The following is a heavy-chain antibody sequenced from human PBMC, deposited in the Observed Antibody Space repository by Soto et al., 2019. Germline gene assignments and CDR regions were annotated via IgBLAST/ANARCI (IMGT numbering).Heavy chain of an antibody. J-gene: IGHJ5*01. V-gene: IGHV3-23*01. CDR1: GFTFSSYA. CDR2: ISGSGATT. CDR3: AKLRYFDWSAYNWFEY. D-gene: IGHD3-9*01. Sequence: GGSLRLSCAAAGFTFSSYAMTWVRPAPGKGLEWVSGISGSGATTSYADSVKGRFTVSRDNSKNTLYLQMNSLRVEDTAVYHCAKLRYFDWSAYNWFEYWGQGTPVTVSS.